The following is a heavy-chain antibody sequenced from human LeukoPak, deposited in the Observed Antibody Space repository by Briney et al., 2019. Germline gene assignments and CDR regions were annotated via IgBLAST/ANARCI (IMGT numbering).Heavy chain of an antibody. Sequence: QPGGSLRLSCAASGFTFSSYWMHWVRQAPGKGLVWVSRINTDGSSTNYADSVKGRFTLSRDNAKNTLYLQMNSLRAEDTAVYYCARGFHDYGGNEDYWGQGTLVTVSS. CDR2: INTDGSST. CDR1: GFTFSSYW. V-gene: IGHV3-74*01. J-gene: IGHJ4*02. D-gene: IGHD4-23*01. CDR3: ARGFHDYGGNEDY.